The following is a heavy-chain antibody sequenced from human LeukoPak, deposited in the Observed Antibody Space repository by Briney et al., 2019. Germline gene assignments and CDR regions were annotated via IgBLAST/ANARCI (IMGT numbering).Heavy chain of an antibody. D-gene: IGHD5-18*01. V-gene: IGHV4-39*07. CDR1: GGSISSSSYY. J-gene: IGHJ3*02. Sequence: SETLSLTCTVSGGSISSSSYYWGWIRQPPGKGLECIGSIYYSGSTYYNPSLKSRVTISVDTSKNQFSLKLSSVTAADTAVYYCARVRRDTYGHDAFDMWGQGTMVTVSS. CDR3: ARVRRDTYGHDAFDM. CDR2: IYYSGST.